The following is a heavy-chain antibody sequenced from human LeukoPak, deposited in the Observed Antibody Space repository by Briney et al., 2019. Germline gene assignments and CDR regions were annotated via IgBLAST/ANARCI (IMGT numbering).Heavy chain of an antibody. CDR3: ARELCSGGSCWFDY. V-gene: IGHV3-30*04. J-gene: IGHJ4*02. D-gene: IGHD2-15*01. Sequence: GGSLRLSCEVSGFTFSNYAMHWVRQAPGKGLEWVAVISSDGSNKYYADSVKGRITISRDNSKDTLYLQMNNLRPEDTAVCYCARELCSGGSCWFDYWGQGTLVTVSS. CDR2: ISSDGSNK. CDR1: GFTFSNYA.